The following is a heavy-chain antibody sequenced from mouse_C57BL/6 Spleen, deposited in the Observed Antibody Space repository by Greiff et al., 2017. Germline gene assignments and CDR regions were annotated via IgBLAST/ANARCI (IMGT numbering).Heavy chain of an antibody. D-gene: IGHD2-4*01. V-gene: IGHV1-64*01. J-gene: IGHJ2*01. CDR2: IHPNSGST. CDR3: ARSTDYGDFDY. Sequence: QVQLQQPGAELVKPGASVKLSCKASGYTFTSYWMHWVKQRPGQGLEWIGMIHPNSGSTNYNEKFKSKATLTVDKSSSTAYMKLSSLTSEDSAVYYCARSTDYGDFDYWGQGTTLTVSS. CDR1: GYTFTSYW.